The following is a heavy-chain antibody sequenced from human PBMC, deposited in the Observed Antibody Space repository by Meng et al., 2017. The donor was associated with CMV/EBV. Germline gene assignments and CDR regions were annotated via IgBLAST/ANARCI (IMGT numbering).Heavy chain of an antibody. CDR2: INPNSGGT. CDR1: GYTFTGYY. CDR3: ARDLKRWRITIFPY. D-gene: IGHD3-3*01. Sequence: ASVKVSCKASGYTFTGYYMHWVRPAPGQGLEWMGWINPNSGGTNYAQKFQGRVTMTRDTSISTAYMELSRLRSDDTAVYYCARDLKRWRITIFPYWGQGTLVTVSS. V-gene: IGHV1-2*02. J-gene: IGHJ4*02.